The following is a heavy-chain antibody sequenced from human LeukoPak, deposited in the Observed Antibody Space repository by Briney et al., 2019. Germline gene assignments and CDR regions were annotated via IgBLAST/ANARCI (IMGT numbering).Heavy chain of an antibody. CDR1: CGSISSGSFF. CDR2: IYPTGST. CDR3: AKMHPFPENWVDP. Sequence: SETLSLTCTVSCGSISSGSFFWSWIRQPAGKGLELIGRIYPTGSTNYNPSLKSRVTISLDTSKNQFSLKLTSVTAADTAVYYCAKMHPFPENWVDPWGQGTLVTVSS. J-gene: IGHJ5*02. D-gene: IGHD1-14*01. V-gene: IGHV4-61*02.